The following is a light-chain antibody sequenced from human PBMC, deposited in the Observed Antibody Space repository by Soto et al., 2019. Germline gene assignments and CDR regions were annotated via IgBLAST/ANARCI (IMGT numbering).Light chain of an antibody. CDR3: QQYVTSTRT. CDR2: GAS. V-gene: IGKV3-20*01. J-gene: IGKJ1*01. Sequence: EIVLTQSPGTLSLSPGERATLSCRASQSVSSSDLAWYQQKPGPAPRLLIYGASSRATGIPDRFSGSGSGTDFTLTISRLEPEDFAVYYCQQYVTSTRTFGQGTTVEIK. CDR1: QSVSSSD.